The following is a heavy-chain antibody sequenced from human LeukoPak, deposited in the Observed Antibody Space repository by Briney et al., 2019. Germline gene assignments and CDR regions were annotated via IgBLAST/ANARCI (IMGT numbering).Heavy chain of an antibody. CDR3: ARQRVVVPAAGPRRSRNWFDP. CDR1: GGPFSGYY. V-gene: IGHV4-34*01. CDR2: INHSGST. J-gene: IGHJ5*02. D-gene: IGHD2-2*01. Sequence: SETLSLTCAVYGGPFSGYYWSWIRQPPGKGLEWIGEINHSGSTNYNPSLKSRVTISVDTSKNQFSLKLSSVTAADTAVYYCARQRVVVPAAGPRRSRNWFDPWGQGTLVTVSS.